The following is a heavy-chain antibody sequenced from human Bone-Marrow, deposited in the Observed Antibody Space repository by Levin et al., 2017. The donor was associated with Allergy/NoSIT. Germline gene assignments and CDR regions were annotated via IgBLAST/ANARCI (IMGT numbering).Heavy chain of an antibody. Sequence: SETLSLTCSVSGVSVNAASYYWSWIRQPPGKGLEWIGYVHRNGNTKYNASLTSRVTISLDTSKNQFSLRLNSVTAADTAVYYYARDYTYGSGLDYWGQGTLVTVSS. CDR3: ARDYTYGSGLDY. D-gene: IGHD5-18*01. V-gene: IGHV4-61*01. CDR1: GVSVNAASYY. J-gene: IGHJ4*02. CDR2: VHRNGNT.